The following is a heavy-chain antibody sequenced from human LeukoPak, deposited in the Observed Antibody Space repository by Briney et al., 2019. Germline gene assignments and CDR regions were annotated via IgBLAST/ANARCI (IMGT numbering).Heavy chain of an antibody. CDR1: GFTFSSYG. Sequence: GGSLRLSCAASGFTFSSYGMHWVRQAPGKGLEWVAVIWYDGSNKYYADSVKGRFTISRDNSKNTLYLQMNSLRAEDTAMYYCARERENSGPFDYWGQGTLVTVSS. D-gene: IGHD3-10*01. V-gene: IGHV3-33*01. CDR3: ARERENSGPFDY. J-gene: IGHJ4*02. CDR2: IWYDGSNK.